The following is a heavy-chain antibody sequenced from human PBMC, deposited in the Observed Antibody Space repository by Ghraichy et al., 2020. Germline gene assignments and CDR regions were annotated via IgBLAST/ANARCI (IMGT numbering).Heavy chain of an antibody. CDR3: ASLGERQYSRKQYCSSTSCWPLSTMDY. Sequence: SETLSLTCAVSGGSISSSNWWSWVRQPPGKGLEWIGEIYHSGSTNYNPSLKSRVTISVDKSKNQFSLKLSSVTAADTAVYYCASLGERQYSRKQYCSSTSCWPLSTMDYWGQGTLVTVSS. V-gene: IGHV4-4*02. CDR1: GGSISSSNW. D-gene: IGHD2-2*01. J-gene: IGHJ4*02. CDR2: IYHSGST.